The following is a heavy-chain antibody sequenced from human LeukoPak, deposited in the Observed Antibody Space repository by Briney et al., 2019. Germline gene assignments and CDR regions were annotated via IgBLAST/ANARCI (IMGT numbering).Heavy chain of an antibody. V-gene: IGHV4-59*01. CDR2: IYYSGST. D-gene: IGHD6-25*01. CDR3: AREGGFYRPLDY. CDR1: NGSINTYY. Sequence: SETLSLTCTVSNGSINTYYWSWIRQPPGKGLEWIGYIYYSGSTNYNPSLKSRVTISADTSKNQFSLKLSSVTAADTAVYYCAREGGFYRPLDYSGQGTLVTVSS. J-gene: IGHJ4*02.